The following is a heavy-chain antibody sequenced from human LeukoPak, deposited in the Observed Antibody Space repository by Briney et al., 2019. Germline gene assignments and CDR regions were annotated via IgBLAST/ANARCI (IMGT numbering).Heavy chain of an antibody. Sequence: SVKVSFKASGYTFTGYNIHSVRQAPGQGLEWMGWINPNSGGENYAQKFQGRVTMTRDTSISTAYMELSGVRSDDSAVYYCTRDRLGESGWFDPWGQGTLVTVSS. V-gene: IGHV1-2*02. J-gene: IGHJ5*02. CDR2: INPNSGGE. CDR3: TRDRLGESGWFDP. D-gene: IGHD3-16*01. CDR1: GYTFTGYN.